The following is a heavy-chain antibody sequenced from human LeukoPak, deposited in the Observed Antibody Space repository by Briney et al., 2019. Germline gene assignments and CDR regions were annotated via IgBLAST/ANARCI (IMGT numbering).Heavy chain of an antibody. V-gene: IGHV3-48*04. CDR2: VSISSGTI. D-gene: IGHD3-16*01. Sequence: GGSLRLSCAASGFTFSGHNMNWVRQAPGKGLEWISFVSISSGTIYYADSVNGRFRISRDDAKSSLDLEMNSLRAEDTAVYYCARAMSTFGGVRNYFDSWGQGTLVTVSS. CDR1: GFTFSGHN. J-gene: IGHJ4*02. CDR3: ARAMSTFGGVRNYFDS.